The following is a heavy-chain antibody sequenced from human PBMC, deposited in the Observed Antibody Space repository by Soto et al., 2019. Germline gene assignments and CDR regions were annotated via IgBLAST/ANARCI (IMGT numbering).Heavy chain of an antibody. D-gene: IGHD3-10*01. CDR2: ISAYNGNT. V-gene: IGHV1-18*01. Sequence: QVQLVQSGAEVKKPGASVKVSCKPSGYTFTSYGITWVRQAPGQGLEWMGWISAYNGNTNYAQKFQGRVTMTPDTSTSTAYMELRSLGSDDTAVDYCASGWFGEFVYQFDYWGQGTLVTVSS. CDR1: GYTFTSYG. J-gene: IGHJ4*02. CDR3: ASGWFGEFVYQFDY.